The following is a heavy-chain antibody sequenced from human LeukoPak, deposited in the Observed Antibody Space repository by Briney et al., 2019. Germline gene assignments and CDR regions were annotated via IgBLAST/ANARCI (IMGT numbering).Heavy chain of an antibody. D-gene: IGHD3-22*01. J-gene: IGHJ4*02. CDR1: GGSISSYY. Sequence: PSETLSLTCTVSGGSISSYYWSWIRQPPGKGREWIGYIYYSGSTNYNPSLKSRVTISVDTSKNQFSLKLSSVTAADTAVYYCARGGYYYDSSGYFDYWGQGTLVTVSS. CDR2: IYYSGST. V-gene: IGHV4-59*01. CDR3: ARGGYYYDSSGYFDY.